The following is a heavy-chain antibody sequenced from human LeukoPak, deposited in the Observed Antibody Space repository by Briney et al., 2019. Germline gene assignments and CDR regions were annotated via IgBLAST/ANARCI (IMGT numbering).Heavy chain of an antibody. V-gene: IGHV4-39*02. Sequence: MPSETLSLTCYVSGDSINNDNYYWGWVRQSPGAGLEWLGSVYHNGHTIYAPSLKSRLTLSVDTSKNHLSLNLTSATAADTAFYFCASVLQSGTYPSGSDYYFDSWGRGTLVTVTS. CDR3: ASVLQSGTYPSGSDYYFDS. D-gene: IGHD1-26*01. CDR1: GDSINNDNYY. J-gene: IGHJ4*01. CDR2: VYHNGHT.